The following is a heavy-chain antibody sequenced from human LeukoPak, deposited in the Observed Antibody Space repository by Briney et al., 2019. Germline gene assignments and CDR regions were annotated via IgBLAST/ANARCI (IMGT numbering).Heavy chain of an antibody. CDR3: ARQNGDYDYYYFYMDV. V-gene: IGHV3-9*01. CDR1: GFTIHDHA. CDR2: IDWNSGRI. J-gene: IGHJ6*03. Sequence: GGSLRLSCVGSGFTIHDHAMHWVRQAPGKGLEWVSGIDWNSGRIGYADSVKGRFTISRDNAKNSLYLQMNSLRAEDTAVYYCARQNGDYDYYYFYMDVWGKGTTVTVSS. D-gene: IGHD4-17*01.